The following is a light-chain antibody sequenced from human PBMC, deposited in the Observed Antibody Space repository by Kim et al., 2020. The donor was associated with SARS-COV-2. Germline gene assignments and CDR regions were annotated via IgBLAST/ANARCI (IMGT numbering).Light chain of an antibody. CDR3: QKYNSAPFT. Sequence: ESVGDRVTITCRASQGISKYLAWYHQAPGKVPNLLIYTTSTLQSGVPSRFSGSGSGTDFTLTISSLQPEDVGIYYCQKYNSAPFTFGPGTKVDIK. CDR2: TTS. CDR1: QGISKY. J-gene: IGKJ3*01. V-gene: IGKV1-27*01.